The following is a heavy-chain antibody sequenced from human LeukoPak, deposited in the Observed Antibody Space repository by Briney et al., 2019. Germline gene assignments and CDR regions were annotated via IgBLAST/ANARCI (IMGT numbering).Heavy chain of an antibody. CDR3: ARDAWDSSGF. CDR1: GFTFGSYA. D-gene: IGHD3-22*01. V-gene: IGHV3-66*01. Sequence: GGSLRLSCAASGFTFGSYAMGWVRQAPGKGLEWVSVIYSGGSTYYADSVRGRFTISRVNSKNTLFLQMNSLRAEDTAVYYCARDAWDSSGFWGQGTLVTVSS. CDR2: IYSGGST. J-gene: IGHJ4*02.